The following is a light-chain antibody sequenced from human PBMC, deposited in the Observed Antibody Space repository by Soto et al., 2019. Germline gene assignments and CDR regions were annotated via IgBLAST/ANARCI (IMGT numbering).Light chain of an antibody. CDR2: GAS. Sequence: EIVLTQSPGTLSLSPGERATLSCRASQSVSSSYLAWYQQKPGQAPRLLIYGASSRATGIPDRFSGSGSGTDFTLTISRLEPEDFAVYYCQKYGSSPRTFGPGT. CDR1: QSVSSSY. V-gene: IGKV3-20*01. J-gene: IGKJ3*01. CDR3: QKYGSSPRT.